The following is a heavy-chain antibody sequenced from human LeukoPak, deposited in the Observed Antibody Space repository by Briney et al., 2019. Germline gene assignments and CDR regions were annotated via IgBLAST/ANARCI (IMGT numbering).Heavy chain of an antibody. D-gene: IGHD3-16*02. CDR3: AKDSLRNDYVWGSYRQAQYYFDY. J-gene: IGHJ4*02. V-gene: IGHV3-23*01. CDR1: AFTFSNYA. Sequence: GGSLRLSCAASAFTFSNYAVSWVRQAPGKGLEWVSGISGSGGSTDYADSVKGRFTISRDNSKNTLYLQMNSLRAEDTAVYYCAKDSLRNDYVWGSYRQAQYYFDYWGQGTLVTVSS. CDR2: ISGSGGST.